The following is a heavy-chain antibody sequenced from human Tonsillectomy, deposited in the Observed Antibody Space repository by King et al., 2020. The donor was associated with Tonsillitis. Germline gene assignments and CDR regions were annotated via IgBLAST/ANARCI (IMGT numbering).Heavy chain of an antibody. CDR2: IIPILGIA. J-gene: IGHJ4*02. D-gene: IGHD6-13*01. Sequence: HVQLVESGAEVKKPGSSVKVSCKASGGTFSNYAINWVRQAPGQGLEWMGRIIPILGIANYAQKFQGRVTITAHKSTSTAYMELSSLRSEDTAVYYCAREGPGIAAAGTFDYWGQGTLVTVSS. CDR1: GGTFSNYA. CDR3: AREGPGIAAAGTFDY. V-gene: IGHV1-69*09.